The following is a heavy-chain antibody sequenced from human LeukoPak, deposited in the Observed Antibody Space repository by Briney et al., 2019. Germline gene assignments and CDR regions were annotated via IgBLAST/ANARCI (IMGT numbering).Heavy chain of an antibody. CDR1: AYSISSFY. V-gene: IGHV4-59*08. CDR3: ARHRHGNNFGYDY. J-gene: IGHJ4*02. CDR2: VHYSGDT. Sequence: KASETLSLTCTVPAYSISSFYWGWIRQPPGKGLEWIGYVHYSGDTNYNPSLKSRATISVDTSKNQFSLNLNSVTAADTAVYYCARHRHGNNFGYDYWGQGTLVTVSS. D-gene: IGHD5-18*01.